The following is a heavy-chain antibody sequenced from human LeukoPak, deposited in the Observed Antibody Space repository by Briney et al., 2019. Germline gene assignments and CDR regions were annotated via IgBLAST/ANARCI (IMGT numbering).Heavy chain of an antibody. J-gene: IGHJ4*02. Sequence: GGSLRLSCAASGFTFSSYWMHWVRQAPGKGLVWVSRINTDGSSTRNADSVKGRFTISRDKAKNTLYLQMNSLRAEDTAVYYCARAGYSSGLDYWGQGTLVTVSS. CDR1: GFTFSSYW. CDR2: INTDGSST. CDR3: ARAGYSSGLDY. D-gene: IGHD6-19*01. V-gene: IGHV3-74*01.